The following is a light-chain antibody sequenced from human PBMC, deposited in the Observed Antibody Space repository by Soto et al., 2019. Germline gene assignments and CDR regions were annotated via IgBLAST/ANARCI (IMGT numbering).Light chain of an antibody. J-gene: IGKJ4*01. V-gene: IGKV3-15*01. CDR3: QQYNNWPPLT. CDR1: QSVSSN. CDR2: GAS. Sequence: EIVMTQSPATLSVSPGERATLSCRATQSVSSNLAWYQQKPCQAPRLLIYGASTRTSGIPARFSRSGPGTEFTLTISSLQSEDFAGYYCQQYNNWPPLTFGGGTKVEIK.